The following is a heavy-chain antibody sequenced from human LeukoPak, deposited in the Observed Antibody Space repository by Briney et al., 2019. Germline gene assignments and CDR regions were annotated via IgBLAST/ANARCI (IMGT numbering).Heavy chain of an antibody. Sequence: ASVKVSCKASGYTFTTYFIHWVRQAPGQGLEWVGRINSDSGDTNYAQDPQGRVTMTRGTSISTAYMELSSLGFDDTAVYFCAREASTTGHLFDYWGQGTLVTVSS. CDR3: AREASTTGHLFDY. D-gene: IGHD1-1*01. CDR2: INSDSGDT. J-gene: IGHJ4*02. V-gene: IGHV1-2*02. CDR1: GYTFTTYF.